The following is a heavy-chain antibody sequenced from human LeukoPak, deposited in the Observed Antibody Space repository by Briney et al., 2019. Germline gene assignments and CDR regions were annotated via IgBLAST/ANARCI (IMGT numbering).Heavy chain of an antibody. D-gene: IGHD6-6*01. CDR1: GYTFTGYY. CDR3: AREAPSRGSSSTAFDI. J-gene: IGHJ3*02. CDR2: INPNSGGT. V-gene: IGHV1-2*02. Sequence: ASVKVSCKASGYTFTGYYMHWVRQAPGQGLEWMGWINPNSGGTNYAQKFQGRVTMTRDTSISTAYMELSRLRSDDTAVYYCAREAPSRGSSSTAFDIWGQGTMVTLSS.